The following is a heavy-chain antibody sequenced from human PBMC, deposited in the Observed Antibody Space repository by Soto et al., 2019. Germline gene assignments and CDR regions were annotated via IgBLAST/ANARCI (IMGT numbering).Heavy chain of an antibody. CDR1: GFTFSSYG. D-gene: IGHD3-9*01. V-gene: IGHV3-33*01. CDR2: IWYDGSNK. Sequence: QVQLVESGGGVVQPGRSLRLSCAASGFTFSSYGMHWVRQAPGKGLEWVAVIWYDGSNKYYADSVKGRFTISRDNSKNTLYLQMNSLRGEDTAVYYCARGDDILTGYYNYYYYGMDVWGQGTTVPVSS. CDR3: ARGDDILTGYYNYYYYGMDV. J-gene: IGHJ6*02.